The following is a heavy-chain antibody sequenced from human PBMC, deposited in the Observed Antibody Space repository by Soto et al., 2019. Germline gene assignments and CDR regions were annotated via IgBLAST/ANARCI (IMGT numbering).Heavy chain of an antibody. CDR1: GDSIGNSH. D-gene: IGHD6-25*01. V-gene: IGHV4-4*09. CDR2: TFSRGSA. CDR3: ARPHPRTMAAPESPFDF. Sequence: SETLSLTCTVSGDSIGNSHWSWIRQPPGKGLESIGLTFSRGSATYNPSLKSRVTISVDTSKNQLSLKLTSVTAADTAVYFCARPHPRTMAAPESPFDFWGKGTLVTVSS. J-gene: IGHJ4*02.